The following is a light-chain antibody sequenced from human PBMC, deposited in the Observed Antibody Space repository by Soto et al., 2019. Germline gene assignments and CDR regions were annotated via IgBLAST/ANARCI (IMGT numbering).Light chain of an antibody. Sequence: DIVMTQSPDSLAGSLGERATINCKSSQSVLYSSNNKNHLAWYQQKPGQPPQLLIYWASTRESGVPDRFSGSGSGTDFTLAISSLQTEDVAVYYCQQYYNTPLTFGGGTKVDI. J-gene: IGKJ4*01. V-gene: IGKV4-1*01. CDR2: WAS. CDR3: QQYYNTPLT. CDR1: QSVLYSSNNKNH.